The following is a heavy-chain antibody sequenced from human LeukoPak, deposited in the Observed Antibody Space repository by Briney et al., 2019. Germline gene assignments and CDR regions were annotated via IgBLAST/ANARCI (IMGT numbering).Heavy chain of an antibody. D-gene: IGHD2-2*01. CDR1: GDSVSSNSAA. CDR2: TYYRSKWYN. Sequence: SQTLSLTCAISGDSVSSNSAAWNWIRQSPSRGLEWLGRTYYRSKWYNDYAVSVKGRITINPDTSKNQFSLQLNSVTPEDTAVYYCARVIVVVPAARTYYYMDVWGKGTTVTVSS. CDR3: ARVIVVVPAARTYYYMDV. V-gene: IGHV6-1*01. J-gene: IGHJ6*03.